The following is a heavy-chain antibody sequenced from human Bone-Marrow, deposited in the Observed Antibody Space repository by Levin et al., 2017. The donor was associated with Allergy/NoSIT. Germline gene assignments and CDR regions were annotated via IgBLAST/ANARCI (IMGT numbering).Heavy chain of an antibody. J-gene: IGHJ4*02. CDR2: IYSGGNT. Sequence: SCAASGFTVSTNYMSWVRQAPGKGLEWVSVIYSGGNTYYADSVKGRFTISRDNSKNTVYLQMNSLRAEDTAVYYCARKAATEDDFWGQGTLVTVSS. V-gene: IGHV3-53*01. D-gene: IGHD2-15*01. CDR1: GFTVSTNY. CDR3: ARKAATEDDF.